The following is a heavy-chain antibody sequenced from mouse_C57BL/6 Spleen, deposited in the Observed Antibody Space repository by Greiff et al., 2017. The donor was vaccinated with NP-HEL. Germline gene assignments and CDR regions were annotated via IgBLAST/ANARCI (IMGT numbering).Heavy chain of an antibody. CDR1: GFNIKDDY. J-gene: IGHJ3*01. D-gene: IGHD3-2*02. Sequence: VQLQQSGAELVRPGASVKLSCTASGFNIKDDYMHWVKQRPEQGLEWIGWIDPENGDTEYASKFQGKATITADTSSNTAYLQLSSLTSGDTAVYYCTTGPEQLRLEWFAYWGQGTLFTVSA. V-gene: IGHV14-4*01. CDR2: IDPENGDT. CDR3: TTGPEQLRLEWFAY.